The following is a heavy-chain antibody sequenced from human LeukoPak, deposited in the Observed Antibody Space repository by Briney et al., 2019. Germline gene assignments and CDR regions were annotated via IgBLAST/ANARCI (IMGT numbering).Heavy chain of an antibody. Sequence: PSETLSLTCAVYGGSFSGYYWSWIRQPPGKGLEWIGEINHSGSTNYNPPLKSRVTISVDTSKNQFSLKLSSVTAADTAVYYCASLHYYDSSGYHEYDYWGQGTLVTVSS. D-gene: IGHD3-22*01. CDR3: ASLHYYDSSGYHEYDY. V-gene: IGHV4-34*01. J-gene: IGHJ4*02. CDR1: GGSFSGYY. CDR2: INHSGST.